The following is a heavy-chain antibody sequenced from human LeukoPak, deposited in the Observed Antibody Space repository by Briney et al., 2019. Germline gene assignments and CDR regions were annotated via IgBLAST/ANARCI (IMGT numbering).Heavy chain of an antibody. CDR3: ARATDISSWYLAY. J-gene: IGHJ4*02. CDR1: GYTVTGYY. CDR2: LSPNSGDI. V-gene: IGHV1-2*02. Sequence: ASVKVSCKSSGYTVTGYYMHWVRQAPGQELEWMGWLSPNSGDIKFAQKFQGRVTMTRDTSISTAYMELSSLRSDDTAVYYCARATDISSWYLAYWGQGTLVTVSS. D-gene: IGHD6-13*01.